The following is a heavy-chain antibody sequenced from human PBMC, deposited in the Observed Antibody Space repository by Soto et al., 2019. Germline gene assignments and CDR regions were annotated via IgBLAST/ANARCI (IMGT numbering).Heavy chain of an antibody. J-gene: IGHJ3*01. CDR1: GDSISSAVNY. CDR2: FYHTGST. D-gene: IGHD1-7*01. V-gene: IGHV4-31*03. CDR3: ARKLYPRRDAFDL. Sequence: QVQLQESGPGLVKPSQTLSLTCTVSGDSISSAVNYWSWIRQQPGKGLEWIGYFYHTGSTYYNPFPKGRVNISVDTSKNPFSRKLSSGNAADTAVYYCARKLYPRRDAFDLWGQGKMVTLSS.